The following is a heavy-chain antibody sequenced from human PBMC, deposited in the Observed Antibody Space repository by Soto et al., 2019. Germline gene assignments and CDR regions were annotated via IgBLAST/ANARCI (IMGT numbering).Heavy chain of an antibody. D-gene: IGHD6-13*01. CDR3: ARESPGIAAAGFYFDY. Sequence: QVQLVQSGAEVKKPGSSVKVSCKASGGTFSSYAISWVRQAPGQGPEWMGGIIPIFGTANYAQKFQGRVTITADASTSTAYMERSSLRSADTAVYYCARESPGIAAAGFYFDYWGQGTLVTVSS. V-gene: IGHV1-69*01. CDR1: GGTFSSYA. CDR2: IIPIFGTA. J-gene: IGHJ4*02.